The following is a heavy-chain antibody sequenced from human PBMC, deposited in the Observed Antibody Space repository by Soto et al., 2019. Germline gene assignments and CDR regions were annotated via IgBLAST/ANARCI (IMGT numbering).Heavy chain of an antibody. CDR2: IDLNSDDT. J-gene: IGHJ6*02. V-gene: IGHV1-2*02. Sequence: ASVKVSCKASGYTFTAYHMHWVRQAPGQGLEWMGWIDLNSDDTKYALKFQGRVTMTRDTSIDTGYMELSRLRSDDTAIYCCAGRDFTYGLDVWGQGSTVTVSS. CDR3: AGRDFTYGLDV. CDR1: GYTFTAYH.